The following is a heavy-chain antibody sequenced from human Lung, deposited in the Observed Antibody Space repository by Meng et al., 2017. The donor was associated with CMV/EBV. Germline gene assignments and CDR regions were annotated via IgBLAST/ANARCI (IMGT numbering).Heavy chain of an antibody. V-gene: IGHV1-2*02. CDR2: SNPNSGGT. Sequence: ASVKVSCQASGYTLSGYYMHWVRQARGQGLEWMGWSNPNSGGTNYAQKFQGRITMTGDTSISTAYLELSRLRSNDTAVYYCASDSRGSYEYWGQGTVVTVSS. CDR3: ASDSRGSYEY. J-gene: IGHJ4*02. D-gene: IGHD1-26*01. CDR1: GYTLSGYY.